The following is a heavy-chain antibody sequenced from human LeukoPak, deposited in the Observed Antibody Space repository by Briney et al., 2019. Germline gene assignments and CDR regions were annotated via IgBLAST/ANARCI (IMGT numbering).Heavy chain of an antibody. D-gene: IGHD6-13*01. CDR2: ISRTSNTI. CDR3: ARDAYSSSRSTH. V-gene: IGHV3-48*01. J-gene: IGHJ4*02. CDR1: GFTFSSHS. Sequence: GGSLRLSCAASGFTFSSHSMNWVRQAPGKGLEWVSQISRTSNTIYYADSVKGRFTISRDNAKNSLCLQMNSLTGEDTAVYYCARDAYSSSRSTHWGQGTLVIVSS.